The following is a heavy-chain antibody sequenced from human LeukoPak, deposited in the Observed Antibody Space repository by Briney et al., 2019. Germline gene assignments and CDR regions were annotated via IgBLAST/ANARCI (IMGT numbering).Heavy chain of an antibody. V-gene: IGHV4-39*01. CDR3: ARQSSSWTGYYYYYMDV. D-gene: IGHD6-13*01. CDR1: GGSISGSSYY. Sequence: SETLSLTCTVSGGSISGSSYYWGWIRQPPGKGLEWIESIYYSGSTYYNPSLKSRVTISVDTSKNQFSLKLSSVTAADTAVYYCARQSSSWTGYYYYYMDVWGKGTTVTISS. J-gene: IGHJ6*03. CDR2: IYYSGST.